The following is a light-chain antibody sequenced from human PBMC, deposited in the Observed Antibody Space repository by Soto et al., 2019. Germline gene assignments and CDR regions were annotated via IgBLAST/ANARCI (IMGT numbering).Light chain of an antibody. CDR1: SSDVGGYNY. Sequence: QSVLTQPASVSGSPGQSITISCTGTSSDVGGYNYVSWYQQHPVKAPKLMIYEASNRPSGVSDRFSGSKSGNTASLTISGLQAEDEADYYCSSYRSFDTLVFGTGTKLTVL. J-gene: IGLJ1*01. CDR3: SSYRSFDTLV. V-gene: IGLV2-14*01. CDR2: EAS.